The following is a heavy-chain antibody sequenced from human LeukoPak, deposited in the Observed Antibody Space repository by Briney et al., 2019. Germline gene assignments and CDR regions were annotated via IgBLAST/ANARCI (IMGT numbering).Heavy chain of an antibody. D-gene: IGHD6-19*01. V-gene: IGHV3-9*01. CDR1: GFTFDNCA. CDR3: AKVRGTYSSGYFFDY. CDR2: ISWNSGYI. Sequence: GRSLRLSCAASGFTFDNCAMHWVRQAPGKGLEWLSIISWNSGYIGYADSVKGRFTISRDNAKKSLDLQMNSLRAEDTAFYYCAKVRGTYSSGYFFDYWGQGTLVTVSS. J-gene: IGHJ4*02.